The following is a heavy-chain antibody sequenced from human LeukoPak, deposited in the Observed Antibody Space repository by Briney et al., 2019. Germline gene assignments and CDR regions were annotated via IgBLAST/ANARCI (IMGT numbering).Heavy chain of an antibody. CDR2: ILYDGSNK. Sequence: PGRSLRLSCAASGFTFSSYAMHWVRQAPGKGLEWVAVILYDGSNKYYADSVKGRFTISRDNPKNTLYLQMNSLRAEDTAVYYCARDGALDYWGQGTLVTVSS. CDR3: ARDGALDY. J-gene: IGHJ4*02. CDR1: GFTFSSYA. V-gene: IGHV3-30-3*01. D-gene: IGHD3-16*01.